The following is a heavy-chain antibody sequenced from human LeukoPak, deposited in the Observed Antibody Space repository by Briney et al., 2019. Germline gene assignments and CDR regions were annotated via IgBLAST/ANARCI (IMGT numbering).Heavy chain of an antibody. D-gene: IGHD3-10*01. J-gene: IGHJ5*01. CDR3: ARVYYYASGRLDS. CDR1: GYTFTGYY. V-gene: IGHV1-2*02. CDR2: INPNSGGT. Sequence: ASVKVSCKASGYTFTGYYMHWVRQAPGQGLEWMGWINPNSGGTNYAQKFQGRVTMTRDTSISTAYMELSRLRSDDTAVFYCARVYYYASGRLDSWGHGALIAVSS.